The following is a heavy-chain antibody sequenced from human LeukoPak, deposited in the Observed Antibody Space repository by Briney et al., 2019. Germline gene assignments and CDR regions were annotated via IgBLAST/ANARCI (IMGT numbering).Heavy chain of an antibody. V-gene: IGHV1-46*04. CDR2: INPSGGST. J-gene: IGHJ4*02. CDR3: ATYSGSYYADPFDY. Sequence: GASVKVSCKAPGYTFTSHYIQWVRQAPGQGLEWMGIINPSGGSTNYAQKLQGRVILTRDTSTSTVYMELSSLRSEDTAMYYCATYSGSYYADPFDYWGQGTLVTVSS. CDR1: GYTFTSHY. D-gene: IGHD1-26*01.